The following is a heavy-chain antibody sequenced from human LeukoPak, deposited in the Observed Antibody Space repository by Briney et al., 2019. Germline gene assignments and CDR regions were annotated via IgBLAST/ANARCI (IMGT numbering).Heavy chain of an antibody. CDR1: GFTSSSYN. Sequence: GGSLRLSCVASGFTSSSYNMNWVRQAPRKGLEWVSYISSSTTILYYADPVKGRFTISRDNAKNSLYLQMNSLRAEDTGVYYCARGFDYWGQGTLVTVSS. CDR3: ARGFDY. CDR2: ISSSTTIL. J-gene: IGHJ4*02. V-gene: IGHV3-48*01.